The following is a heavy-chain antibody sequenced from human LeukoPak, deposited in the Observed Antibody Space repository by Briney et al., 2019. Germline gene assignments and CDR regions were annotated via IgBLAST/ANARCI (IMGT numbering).Heavy chain of an antibody. D-gene: IGHD1-14*01. CDR1: GFTFNNYA. V-gene: IGHV3-23*01. J-gene: IGHJ6*02. CDR2: ISGSGGTT. CDR3: AKVSGGGLYYDGMDV. Sequence: GGSLRLSCAASGFTFNNYAMNWVRQAPGKGLEWVSVISGSGGTTYYADSVKGRFTISRDSSKNTLYLQMNSLRAEDTAVYYCAKVSGGGLYYDGMDVWGQGTTITVSS.